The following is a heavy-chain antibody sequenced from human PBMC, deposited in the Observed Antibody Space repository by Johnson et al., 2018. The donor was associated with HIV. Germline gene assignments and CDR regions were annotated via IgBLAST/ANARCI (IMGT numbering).Heavy chain of an antibody. Sequence: QVQLVESGGGVVQPGKSLTLSCVGSGLSFSNFGIHWVRQAPGKGLEWVAVISYDGSNKYYVDSVKGRFTISRDNSNNTLYLHMNSLRPDDTGVYYCAKEKCMCLDNPVDAFDVWGQGTMVTFSS. J-gene: IGHJ3*01. CDR2: ISYDGSNK. D-gene: IGHD3/OR15-3a*01. CDR3: AKEKCMCLDNPVDAFDV. V-gene: IGHV3-30*18. CDR1: GLSFSNFG.